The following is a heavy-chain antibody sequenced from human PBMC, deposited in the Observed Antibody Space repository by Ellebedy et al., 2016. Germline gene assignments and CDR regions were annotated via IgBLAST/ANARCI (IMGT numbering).Heavy chain of an antibody. V-gene: IGHV3-23*01. D-gene: IGHD3-10*01. CDR1: GFTFSSYA. CDR2: VVGSGERT. CDR3: ANVGGSGTYYNGY. J-gene: IGHJ4*02. Sequence: GGSLRLSCAASGFTFSSYAISWVRQAPGKGPEWVSAVVGSGERTFYADSVKGRFTISRDNSKNRLYLQMSSLKVEDTATYYCANVGGSGTYYNGYWGQGTLVTVSS.